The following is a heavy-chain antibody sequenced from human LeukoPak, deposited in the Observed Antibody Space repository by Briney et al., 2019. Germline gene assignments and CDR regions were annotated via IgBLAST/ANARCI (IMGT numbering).Heavy chain of an antibody. D-gene: IGHD2-2*01. CDR1: GFTFSSYW. V-gene: IGHV3-7*01. CDR3: AREYCSSTSCYLGGQDFDY. Sequence: GGSMRLSCAASGFTFSSYWMSWVRQAPGKGLEWVANIKQDGSEKYYVDSVKGRFTISRDNAKNPLYLQMNSLRAEDTTVYYCAREYCSSTSCYLGGQDFDYWGQGTLVTVSS. J-gene: IGHJ4*02. CDR2: IKQDGSEK.